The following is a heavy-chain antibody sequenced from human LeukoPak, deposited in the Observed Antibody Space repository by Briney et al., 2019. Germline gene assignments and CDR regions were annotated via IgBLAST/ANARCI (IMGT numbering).Heavy chain of an antibody. CDR3: ARTVPRAVAGPIGY. J-gene: IGHJ4*02. V-gene: IGHV3-7*03. CDR1: GFTFSSYW. Sequence: GGSLRLSCAASGFTFSSYWMSWVRQAPGKGLEWVANIKQDGSEKYYVDSVKGRFTISRDNAKNSLHLQMNSLRAEDTAVYYCARTVPRAVAGPIGYWGQGTLVTVSS. CDR2: IKQDGSEK. D-gene: IGHD6-19*01.